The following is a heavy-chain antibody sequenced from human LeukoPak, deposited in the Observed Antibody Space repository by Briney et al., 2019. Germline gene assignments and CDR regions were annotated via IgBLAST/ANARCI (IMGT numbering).Heavy chain of an antibody. CDR3: AREVGYCSSTSCYREQNWFDP. CDR1: GGTFSSYT. V-gene: IGHV1-69*04. Sequence: SVKVSCKASGGTFSSYTISWVRQAPGQGLEWMGRFIPILGIANYAQKFQGRVTITADKSTSTTYMELSSLRSEDTAVYCCAREVGYCSSTSCYREQNWFDPWGQGTLVTVSS. D-gene: IGHD2-2*03. J-gene: IGHJ5*02. CDR2: FIPILGIA.